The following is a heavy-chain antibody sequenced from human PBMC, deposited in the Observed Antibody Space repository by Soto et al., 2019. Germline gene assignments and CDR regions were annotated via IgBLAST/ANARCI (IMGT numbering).Heavy chain of an antibody. J-gene: IGHJ1*01. CDR2: IYTDGTT. D-gene: IGHD2-15*01. V-gene: IGHV4-4*07. Sequence: QVQLQGSGPGQVKPSETLSLTYTVSGDSISDYFYWSWIRQPAGKGLEWIGRIYTDGTTKYNPSLKSRVPLSLDKSKNQFSLRLSSVTAADTAVYDFAREARGAFTGLFDQGGGGSRVTVSS. CDR1: GDSISDYFY. CDR3: AREARGAFTGLFDQ.